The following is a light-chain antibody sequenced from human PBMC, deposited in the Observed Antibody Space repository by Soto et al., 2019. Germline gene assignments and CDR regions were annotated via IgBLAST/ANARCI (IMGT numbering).Light chain of an antibody. CDR2: DAF. V-gene: IGKV3-15*01. Sequence: EKVMTQSPATLSVSPGERATLSCRASHNVKTRLDWYQKKPGQAPRLLIYDAFTSATGIPATCSGSASGAEFTLTIGSLQSEDFAVYYGHHYDEWSLTCGVGSKVEIK. CDR3: HHYDEWSLT. J-gene: IGKJ4*01. CDR1: HNVKTR.